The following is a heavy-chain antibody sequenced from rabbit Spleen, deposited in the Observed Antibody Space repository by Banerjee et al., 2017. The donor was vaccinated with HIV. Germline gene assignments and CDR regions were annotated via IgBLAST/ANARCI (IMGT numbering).Heavy chain of an antibody. CDR3: ARDAAGREDFNL. D-gene: IGHD4-2*01. Sequence: QEQLEESGGDLVKPGASLTLTCKASGLDLSSRYWICWVRQAPGKGLEWIACIDVAKYGTTYYTSWAKGRFTISKTSSTTVTLHMTSLTVADTDTYFCARDAAGREDFNLWGPGTLVTVS. CDR2: IDVAKYGTT. CDR1: GLDLSSRYW. V-gene: IGHV1S45*01. J-gene: IGHJ4*01.